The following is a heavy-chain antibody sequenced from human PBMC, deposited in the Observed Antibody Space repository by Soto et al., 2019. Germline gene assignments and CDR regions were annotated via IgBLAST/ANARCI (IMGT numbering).Heavy chain of an antibody. CDR1: GFTFSSYA. J-gene: IGHJ4*02. V-gene: IGHV3-23*01. CDR3: SMFLCYASSGYPPFDY. D-gene: IGHD3-22*01. CDR2: ISGSGGST. Sequence: GGSLRLSCAAPGFTFSSYAMSWIRQAPGKGLEWVSDISGSGGSTYYADSVKGRITISRDNSKNTLYLQMNSLRAEDTAVYYCSMFLCYASSGYPPFDYWGKRNMVTVCS.